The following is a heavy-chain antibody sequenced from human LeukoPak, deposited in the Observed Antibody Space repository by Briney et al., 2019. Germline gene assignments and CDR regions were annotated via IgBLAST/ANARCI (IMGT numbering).Heavy chain of an antibody. V-gene: IGHV4-30-4*01. J-gene: IGHJ4*01. D-gene: IGHD5-12*01. CDR3: ASIVATITSGRIFDY. CDR2: IYYSGST. Sequence: PSETLSLTCTVSGGSISSGDYYWSWIRQPPGKGLEWIGYIYYSGSTYYNPSLKSRVTISVDTSKNQFSLKLSSVTAADTAVYYCASIVATITSGRIFDYWGQEPWSPSPQ. CDR1: GGSISSGDYY.